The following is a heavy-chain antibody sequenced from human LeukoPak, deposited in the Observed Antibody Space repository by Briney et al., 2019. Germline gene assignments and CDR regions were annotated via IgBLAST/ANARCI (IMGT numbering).Heavy chain of an antibody. CDR2: IQYDGSNK. Sequence: PGGSLRLSCAASGFTFSSYWMSWVRQAPGKGLEWVAFIQYDGSNKYYADSVKGRFTISRDNSKNTLYLQMISLRAEDTAVYYCAKDHLKLVPAATWGQGTLVTVSS. CDR3: AKDHLKLVPAAT. V-gene: IGHV3-30*02. D-gene: IGHD2-2*01. J-gene: IGHJ4*02. CDR1: GFTFSSYW.